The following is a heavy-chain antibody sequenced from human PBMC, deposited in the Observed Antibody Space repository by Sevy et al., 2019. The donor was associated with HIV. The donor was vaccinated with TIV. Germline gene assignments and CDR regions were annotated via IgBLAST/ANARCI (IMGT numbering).Heavy chain of an antibody. CDR3: ASEYCSRGSCFFDY. V-gene: IGHV3-23*01. CDR1: GFTFSSFA. J-gene: IGHJ4*02. Sequence: GGSLRLSCAASGFTFSSFAMSWVRHIPGKGLEWVSTINGRGGSAYYADSVKGRFTFSRDDSKNTVSLQMRSLRVEDSAVYYCASEYCSRGSCFFDYWGQGIQVTVSS. D-gene: IGHD2-15*01. CDR2: INGRGGSA.